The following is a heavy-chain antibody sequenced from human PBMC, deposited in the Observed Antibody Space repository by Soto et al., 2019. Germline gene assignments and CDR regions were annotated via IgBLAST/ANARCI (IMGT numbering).Heavy chain of an antibody. CDR3: ARAPGVVVGTYILSSWLDP. V-gene: IGHV4-4*02. CDR2: IYSSGTT. CDR1: GDSIRTSNW. J-gene: IGHJ5*02. D-gene: IGHD2-21*02. Sequence: QVQLQESGPGLVKSSGTLSLACTVSGDSIRTSNWWSWVRQTPGKGLEWIGEIYSSGTTNFNPSLKSRVSISVYESRNQFSLNLTSVTAADTAVYFCARAPGVVVGTYILSSWLDPWGQGTLVIVSS.